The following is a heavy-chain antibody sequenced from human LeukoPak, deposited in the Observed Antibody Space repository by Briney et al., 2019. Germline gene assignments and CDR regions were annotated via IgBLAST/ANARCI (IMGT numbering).Heavy chain of an antibody. D-gene: IGHD6-13*01. CDR2: ISFDGTSK. CDR1: GFTFSSYV. Sequence: GGSLRLSCAASGFTFSSYVMHWVRQAPGRGLEWVAVISFDGTSKYYADSVKGRFTISRDNSRNTLSPQMNSLRAEDTAVYYCASSSSWCFSHRSQGGEWGQGTLVTVSS. V-gene: IGHV3-30-3*01. CDR3: ASSSSWCFSHRSQGGE. J-gene: IGHJ4*02.